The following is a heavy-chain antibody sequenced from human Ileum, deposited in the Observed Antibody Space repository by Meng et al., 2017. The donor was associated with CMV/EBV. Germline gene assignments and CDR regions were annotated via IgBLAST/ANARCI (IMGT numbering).Heavy chain of an antibody. D-gene: IGHD6-19*01. J-gene: IGHJ4*02. CDR3: AREGFSSGWSHFDS. CDR2: INPGNGDT. V-gene: IGHV1-3*01. CDR1: GYTFPFYA. Sequence: KTSGYTFPFYAMHWVRQAPGPRLEWMPWINPGNGDTEYSQKFQDRLTLTVDTSANTASMELSSLRSEDTAVYYCAREGFSSGWSHFDSWGQGTLVTVSS.